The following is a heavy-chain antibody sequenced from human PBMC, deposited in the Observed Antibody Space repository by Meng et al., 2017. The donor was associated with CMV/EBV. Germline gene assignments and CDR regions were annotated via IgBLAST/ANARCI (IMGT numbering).Heavy chain of an antibody. D-gene: IGHD3-3*01. Sequence: SVKVFCKASGGTFSSYAISWVRQAPGQGLEWMGGIIPIFGTANYAQKFQGRVTITTDESTSTAYMELSSLRSEDTAVYYCARNPDFWSGYPFYYYYGMDVWGQGTTVTVSS. CDR2: IIPIFGTA. CDR1: GGTFSSYA. V-gene: IGHV1-69*05. CDR3: ARNPDFWSGYPFYYYYGMDV. J-gene: IGHJ6*02.